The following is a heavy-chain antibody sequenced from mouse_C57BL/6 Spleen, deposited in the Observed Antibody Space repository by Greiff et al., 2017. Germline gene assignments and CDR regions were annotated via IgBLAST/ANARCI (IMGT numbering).Heavy chain of an antibody. J-gene: IGHJ1*03. CDR2: IDPNSGGT. CDR3: ARPLFNGFDV. CDR1: GYTFTSYW. V-gene: IGHV1-72*01. Sequence: QVQLKQPGAELVKPGASVKLSCKASGYTFTSYWMHWVKQRPGRGLEWIGRIDPNSGGTKYNEKFKGKATLTVDKPSSTAYMQLSSLTSEDSAVYYCARPLFNGFDVWGTGTTVTVSS. D-gene: IGHD6-1*01.